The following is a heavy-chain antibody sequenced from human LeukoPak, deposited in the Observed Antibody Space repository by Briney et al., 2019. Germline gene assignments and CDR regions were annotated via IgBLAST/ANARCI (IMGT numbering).Heavy chain of an antibody. Sequence: GASVKVSCKASGGTFSSYAISWVRQAPGQGLEWMGGIIPIFGTANYAQKFQGRVTITTDESTSTAYMELSSLRSEDTAVYYCARDGGFWDDFWSGPTYMDVWGKGTTVTVSS. CDR3: ARDGGFWDDFWSGPTYMDV. V-gene: IGHV1-69*05. CDR1: GGTFSSYA. D-gene: IGHD3-3*01. CDR2: IIPIFGTA. J-gene: IGHJ6*03.